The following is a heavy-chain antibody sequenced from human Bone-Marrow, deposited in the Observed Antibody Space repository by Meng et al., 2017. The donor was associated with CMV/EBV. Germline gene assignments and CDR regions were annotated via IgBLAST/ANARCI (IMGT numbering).Heavy chain of an antibody. D-gene: IGHD3-22*01. CDR2: INWNGGST. CDR3: AKGYYDSSGYA. Sequence: GESLKISCAASGFTFDDSGMSWVRQAPGKGLEWVSGINWNGGSTGYADSVKGRFTISRDNAKNSLYLQMNSLRAEDTALYYCAKGYYDSSGYAWGQGNLVTVSS. J-gene: IGHJ5*02. CDR1: GFTFDDSG. V-gene: IGHV3-20*04.